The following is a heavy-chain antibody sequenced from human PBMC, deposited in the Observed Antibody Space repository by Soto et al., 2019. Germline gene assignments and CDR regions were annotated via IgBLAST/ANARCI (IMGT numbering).Heavy chain of an antibody. CDR2: IYYSGST. Sequence: SETLSLTCTVSGGSISSGGYYWSWIRQHPGKGLEWIGYIYYSGSTYYNPSLKSRVTISVDTSKNQFSLKLSSVTAADTAVYYCARVVASWDWLALNWFDPWGQGTLVTVSS. CDR3: ARVVASWDWLALNWFDP. J-gene: IGHJ5*02. V-gene: IGHV4-31*03. D-gene: IGHD3-9*01. CDR1: GGSISSGGYY.